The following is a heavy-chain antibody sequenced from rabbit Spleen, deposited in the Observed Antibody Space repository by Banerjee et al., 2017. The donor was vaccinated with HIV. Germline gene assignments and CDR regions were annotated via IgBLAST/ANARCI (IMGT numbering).Heavy chain of an antibody. D-gene: IGHD7-1*01. Sequence: QSLEESGGGLVKPGASLTLTCKASGFSFNSGYDMCWVRQAPGKGLEWIACIYAATGKPVYATWAKGRFTISRENTQNTLYLQLNSLTVADTATYFCARFYAGYGDFGYAAMWGPGTLVTVS. V-gene: IGHV1S40*01. J-gene: IGHJ6*01. CDR2: IYAATGKP. CDR1: GFSFNSGYD. CDR3: ARFYAGYGDFGYAAM.